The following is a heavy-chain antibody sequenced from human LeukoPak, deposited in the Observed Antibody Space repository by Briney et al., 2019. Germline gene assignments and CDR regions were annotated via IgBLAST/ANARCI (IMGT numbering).Heavy chain of an antibody. J-gene: IGHJ4*02. CDR2: MNPNSGNT. CDR1: GYTFTSYD. CDR3: ARVTFGGVVADFDY. V-gene: IGHV1-8*01. Sequence: ASVKVSCKASGYTFTSYDINWVRQATRQGVEWLGWMNPNSGNTGYAQKFQGRVTMTRNTSISTAYMELSSLRSEDTAVYYCARVTFGGVVADFDYWGQGTLVTVSS. D-gene: IGHD3-16*02.